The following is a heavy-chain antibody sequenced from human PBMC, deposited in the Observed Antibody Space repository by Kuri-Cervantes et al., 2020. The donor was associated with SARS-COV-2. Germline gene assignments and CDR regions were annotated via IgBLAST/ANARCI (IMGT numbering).Heavy chain of an antibody. CDR2: ISSISSTI. Sequence: GESLKISCAASGFTFSSYSMNWVRQAPGKGLEWVSYISSISSTIYYADSVKGRFTISRDNAKNSLYLQMNSLRDEDTAVYYCAREAPCRIVGAICYGMDVWGQGTTVTVSS. V-gene: IGHV3-48*02. D-gene: IGHD1-26*01. J-gene: IGHJ6*02. CDR1: GFTFSSYS. CDR3: AREAPCRIVGAICYGMDV.